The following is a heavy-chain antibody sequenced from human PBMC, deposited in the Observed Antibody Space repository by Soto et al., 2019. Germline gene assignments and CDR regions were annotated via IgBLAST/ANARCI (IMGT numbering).Heavy chain of an antibody. Sequence: ASVKVSCKASGYTFTSYGISWVRQAPGQGLEWMGWISAYNGNTNYAQKLQGRVTMTTDTCTSTAYMELRSLRSDDTAVYYCARDLEVSCGGDCSRFDYWGQGTLVTVSS. CDR2: ISAYNGNT. J-gene: IGHJ4*02. CDR3: ARDLEVSCGGDCSRFDY. D-gene: IGHD2-21*02. V-gene: IGHV1-18*04. CDR1: GYTFTSYG.